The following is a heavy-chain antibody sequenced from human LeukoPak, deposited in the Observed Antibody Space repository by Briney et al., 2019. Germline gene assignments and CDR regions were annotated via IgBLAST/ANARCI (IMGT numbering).Heavy chain of an antibody. CDR1: GFTFSSYA. V-gene: IGHV3-64*01. Sequence: GGSLRLSCAASGFTFSSYAMHWVRQAPGKGLEYVSAISNGGGSTHYANSVKGRFTISRDNSKNTLYLQIGSLRAEDMAVYYCARPYYDIWSAYVYWGQGTLVTVS. D-gene: IGHD3-3*01. J-gene: IGHJ4*02. CDR3: ARPYYDIWSAYVY. CDR2: ISNGGGST.